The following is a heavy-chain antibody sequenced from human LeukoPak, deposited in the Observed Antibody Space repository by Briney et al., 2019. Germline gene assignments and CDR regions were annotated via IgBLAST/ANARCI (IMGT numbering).Heavy chain of an antibody. D-gene: IGHD1-7*01. V-gene: IGHV3-74*01. J-gene: IGHJ4*02. CDR1: GFTFSYHW. CDR2: ISSDGSST. Sequence: GGSLRLSCAASGFTFSYHWMHWVRKAPGKGLVWVSRISSDGSSTSYADFVKGRFTISRDNAKNTLYLQMHSLRAEDTAVYYCARWRGENYWVDYFDYWGQGTLVTVSS. CDR3: ARWRGENYWVDYFDY.